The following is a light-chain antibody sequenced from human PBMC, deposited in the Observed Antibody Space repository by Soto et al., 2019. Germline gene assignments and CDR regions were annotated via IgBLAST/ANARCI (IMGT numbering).Light chain of an antibody. CDR2: AAS. CDR1: QGIYSW. CDR3: QQANSFPWT. Sequence: DIPMTQSPSSVSASVGDRVTITCRASQGIYSWLAWYQQRPGKALKLLIYAASSLRSGVPSRFSGSGSGTDFTLTISSLQPEDFATYYCQQANSFPWTFGQGTKVEIK. J-gene: IGKJ1*01. V-gene: IGKV1-12*01.